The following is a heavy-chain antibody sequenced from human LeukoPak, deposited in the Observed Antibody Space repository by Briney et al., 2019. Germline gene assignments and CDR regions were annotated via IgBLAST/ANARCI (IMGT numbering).Heavy chain of an antibody. CDR3: ARSLGTYWGKDFLNWFDP. CDR2: MNPNSGNT. J-gene: IGHJ5*02. Sequence: ASVKVSCKASGYTFTSYDINWVRQATGQGLEWMGWMNPNSGNTGYAQKFQGRVTMTRNTSLSTAYMELTSLKSEDTAVYYCARSLGTYWGKDFLNWFDPWGQGTLVTVSS. CDR1: GYTFTSYD. V-gene: IGHV1-8*01. D-gene: IGHD3-16*01.